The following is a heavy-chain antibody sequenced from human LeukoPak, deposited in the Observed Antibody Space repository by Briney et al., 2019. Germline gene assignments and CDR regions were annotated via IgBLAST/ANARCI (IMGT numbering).Heavy chain of an antibody. J-gene: IGHJ4*02. CDR3: AKASSSSWPYYFDY. D-gene: IGHD6-13*01. V-gene: IGHV3-74*01. CDR2: INSDGSST. Sequence: PGGSLRLSCAASGFTFSSYWMHWVRQAPGKGLVWVSRINSDGSSTSYADSVKGRFTISRDSSKNTLYLQMNSLTAEDTAVYYCAKASSSSWPYYFDYWGQGTLVTVSS. CDR1: GFTFSSYW.